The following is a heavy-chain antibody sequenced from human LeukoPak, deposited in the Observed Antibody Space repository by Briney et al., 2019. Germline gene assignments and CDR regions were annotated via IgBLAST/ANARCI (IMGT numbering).Heavy chain of an antibody. Sequence: GGSLRLSCAASGFTFSSYAMSWVRQAPGKGLEWVSAISGSGGSTYYADSVKGRSTISRDNSKNTLYLQMNSLRAEDTAVYYCAKDTRIAVAGTRGYWGQGTLVTVSS. CDR3: AKDTRIAVAGTRGY. CDR2: ISGSGGST. V-gene: IGHV3-23*01. D-gene: IGHD6-19*01. J-gene: IGHJ4*02. CDR1: GFTFSSYA.